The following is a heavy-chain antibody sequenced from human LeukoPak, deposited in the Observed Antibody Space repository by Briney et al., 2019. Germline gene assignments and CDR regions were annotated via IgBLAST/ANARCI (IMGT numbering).Heavy chain of an antibody. V-gene: IGHV3-30*03. J-gene: IGHJ4*02. Sequence: GGSLRLSCAASGFTFSSYGMHWVRQAPGKGLEWVAVISYDGGNKYYADSVKGRFTISRDNSKNTLYLQMNSLRAEDTAVYYCATLGGGNSYFDYWGQGTLVTVSS. CDR2: ISYDGGNK. CDR3: ATLGGGNSYFDY. D-gene: IGHD4-23*01. CDR1: GFTFSSYG.